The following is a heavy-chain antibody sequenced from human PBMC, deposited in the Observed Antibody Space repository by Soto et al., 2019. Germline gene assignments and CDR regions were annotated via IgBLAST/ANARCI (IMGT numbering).Heavy chain of an antibody. CDR2: VFPRDFDT. V-gene: IGHV5-51*01. Sequence: GESLKVSCQGSGYTFSSYWIAWVRQMPGKGLEWMGIVFPRDFDTRYSPSFQGHVTISVDKSINTAYLQWSSLWASDTAMYYCARGYNSGWSLHPYYIDFWGPVTLVTLS. J-gene: IGHJ4*02. D-gene: IGHD6-19*01. CDR1: GYTFSSYW. CDR3: ARGYNSGWSLHPYYIDF.